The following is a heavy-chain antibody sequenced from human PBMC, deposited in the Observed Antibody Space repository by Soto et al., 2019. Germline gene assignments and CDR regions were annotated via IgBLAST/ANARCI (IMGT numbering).Heavy chain of an antibody. CDR2: IYHSGST. CDR3: ARGVRPDDAFDI. D-gene: IGHD1-1*01. CDR1: GGSFSGYY. Sequence: SETLSLTCAVYGGSFSGYYWSWIRQPPGKGLEWIGYIYHSGSTYYNPSLKSRVTISVDRSKNQFSLKLSSVTAADTAVYYCARGVRPDDAFDIWGQGTMVTVSS. J-gene: IGHJ3*02. V-gene: IGHV4-59*01.